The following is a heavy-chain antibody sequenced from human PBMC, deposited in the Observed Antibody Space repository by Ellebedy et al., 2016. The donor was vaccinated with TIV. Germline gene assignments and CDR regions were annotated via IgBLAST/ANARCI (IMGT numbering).Heavy chain of an antibody. CDR1: GYILTELS. V-gene: IGHV1-24*01. Sequence: AASVKVSCKVSGYILTELSIHWVRQAPGKGLEWMGGFDPEDGETIYAQKFQGRVTMTQDTSTDTAYMQLSSLRFEDTAIYYCAAGYSTNFDYFHHWGQGTLVTVSS. CDR3: AAGYSTNFDYFHH. D-gene: IGHD2-2*01. CDR2: FDPEDGET. J-gene: IGHJ4*02.